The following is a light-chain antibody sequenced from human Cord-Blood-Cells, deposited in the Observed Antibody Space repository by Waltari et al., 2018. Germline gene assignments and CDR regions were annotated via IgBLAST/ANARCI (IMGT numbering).Light chain of an antibody. J-gene: IGKJ4*01. CDR1: QSVLYSSNNKNY. Sequence: LGERATINCKSSQSVLYSSNNKNYLAWYQQKPGQPPKLLIYWASTRESGVPDRFSDSGSGTDFTLTISSLQAEDVAVYYCQQYYSTPLTFGGGTKVEIK. CDR3: QQYYSTPLT. V-gene: IGKV4-1*01. CDR2: WAS.